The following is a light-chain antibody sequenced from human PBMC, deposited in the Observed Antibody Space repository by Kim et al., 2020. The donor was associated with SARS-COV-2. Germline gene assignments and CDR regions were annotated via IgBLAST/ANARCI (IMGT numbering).Light chain of an antibody. CDR1: SSDVGGYNY. V-gene: IGLV2-14*01. J-gene: IGLJ1*01. CDR3: SSYTSTNTFV. Sequence: QSALTQPASVSGSPGQSITISCTGTSSDVGGYNYVSWYQQHPGKAPKLMIYDVNERPSGVSNRFSGSKSGNTASLTISGLQAKDEADYYCSSYTSTNTFVFGTGTKVTVL. CDR2: DVN.